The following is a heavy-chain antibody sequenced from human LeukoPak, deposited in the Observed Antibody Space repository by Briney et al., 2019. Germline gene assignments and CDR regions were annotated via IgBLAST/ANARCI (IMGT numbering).Heavy chain of an antibody. CDR2: ISGSGGST. Sequence: QTGGSLRLSCAASGFTFSSYAMSWVRQAPGKGLEWVSAISGSGGSTYYADSVKGRFTISRDNSKNTLYLQMNSLRAEDTAVYYCARPRSSYYYGSGSYYNYWGQGTLVTVSS. J-gene: IGHJ4*02. CDR1: GFTFSSYA. CDR3: ARPRSSYYYGSGSYYNY. V-gene: IGHV3-23*01. D-gene: IGHD3-10*01.